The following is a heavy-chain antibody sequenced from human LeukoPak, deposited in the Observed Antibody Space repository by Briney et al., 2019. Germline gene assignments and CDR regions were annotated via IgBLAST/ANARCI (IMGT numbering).Heavy chain of an antibody. CDR1: GDSLSSYY. CDR2: IYYSGGNT. CDR3: ARRNSGRFLGFDI. D-gene: IGHD1-26*01. V-gene: IGHV4-59*08. Sequence: SETLSLTCTVSGDSLSSYYWSWIRQPPGKGLEWIGYIYYSGGNTNYNPSLKSRVTISLDTSKTQFSLKLTSVTAAETAVYYCARRNSGRFLGFDIWGQGTMVTVSS. J-gene: IGHJ3*02.